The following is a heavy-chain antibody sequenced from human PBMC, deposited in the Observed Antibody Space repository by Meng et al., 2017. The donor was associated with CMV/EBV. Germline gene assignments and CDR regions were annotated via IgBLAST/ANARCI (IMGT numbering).Heavy chain of an antibody. V-gene: IGHV1-58*01. D-gene: IGHD2-2*01. J-gene: IGHJ4*02. Sequence: SVKVSCKASGFAFTSSAVQWVRQARGQRLEWIGWIVVGSGNTNYAQKFQERVTITRDMSTSTVYMELSSLRSEDTAVYYCAADVPSQDIVVVPAANGWGQGTLVTVSS. CDR3: AADVPSQDIVVVPAANG. CDR1: GFAFTSSA. CDR2: IVVGSGNT.